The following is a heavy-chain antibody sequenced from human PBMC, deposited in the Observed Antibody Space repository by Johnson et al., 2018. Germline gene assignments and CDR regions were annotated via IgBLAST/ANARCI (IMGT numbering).Heavy chain of an antibody. V-gene: IGHV5-51*03. CDR3: ARVSRGGTNYYYYMDV. CDR1: GYSFTSYW. Sequence: EVQLVESGAEVKKPGESLKISCKGSGYSFTSYWIGWVRQMPGKGLEWMGIIYPGDSDTRYSPSFQGQVTLSADKSISTAYLQWSSLKASDTAMYYCARVSRGGTNYYYYMDVWGKGTPVTVSS. J-gene: IGHJ6*03. CDR2: IYPGDSDT. D-gene: IGHD1-1*01.